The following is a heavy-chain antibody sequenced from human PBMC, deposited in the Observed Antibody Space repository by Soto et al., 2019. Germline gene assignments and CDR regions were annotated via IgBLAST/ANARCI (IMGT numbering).Heavy chain of an antibody. CDR2: FDPEDGET. D-gene: IGHD3-10*01. J-gene: IGHJ4*02. CDR1: GYTLNELS. Sequence: ASVKVSCKVSGYTLNELSMHWVRQVPGKGLEWMGGFDPEDGETVYAQKFQGRVTMTEDTSTDTANMELSSLTSEDTAVYYCATGGPAGDFDYWGQGTLVTVYS. CDR3: ATGGPAGDFDY. V-gene: IGHV1-24*01.